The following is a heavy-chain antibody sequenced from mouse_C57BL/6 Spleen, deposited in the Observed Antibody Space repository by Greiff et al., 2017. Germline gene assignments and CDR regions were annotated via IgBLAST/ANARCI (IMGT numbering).Heavy chain of an antibody. CDR1: GYTFTSYW. CDR3: ARRGTTVVAPDY. Sequence: VQLQQSGAELVKPGASVKLSCKASGYTFTSYWMHWVKQRPGQGLEWIGMIHPNSGSTNYNEKFKSKATLTVDNSSSTAYMQLRSLTSADSAVYYCARRGTTVVAPDYWGQGTTLTVSS. J-gene: IGHJ2*01. CDR2: IHPNSGST. D-gene: IGHD1-1*01. V-gene: IGHV1-64*01.